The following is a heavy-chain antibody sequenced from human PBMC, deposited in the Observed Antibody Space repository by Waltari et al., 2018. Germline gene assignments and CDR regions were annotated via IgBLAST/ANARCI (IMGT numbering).Heavy chain of an antibody. CDR3: AGGSSSGWYAF. CDR1: GDSISTRRYF. D-gene: IGHD6-19*01. J-gene: IGHJ5*01. Sequence: QLQLQESGPGLVKPSETLSLSCRVSGDSISTRRYFWGWIRQPPGKGLAWVGSVFYSGSTYYNPSLKSRVTMSIDTSKNQISLKLTSVTAADTAVFYCAGGSSSGWYAFWGQGILVTVPS. CDR2: VFYSGST. V-gene: IGHV4-39*01.